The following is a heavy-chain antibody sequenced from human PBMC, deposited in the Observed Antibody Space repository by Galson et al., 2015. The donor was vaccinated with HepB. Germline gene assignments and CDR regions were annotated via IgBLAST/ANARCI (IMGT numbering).Heavy chain of an antibody. Sequence: SVKVSCKASGYTFTSYGISWVRQAPGQGLEWMGWISAYNGNTNYAQKLQGRVTMTTDTSTSTAYMELRSLRSDDTAVYYCARVPSLTYSGSLASFDYWGQGTLVTVSS. J-gene: IGHJ4*02. V-gene: IGHV1-18*01. CDR1: GYTFTSYG. CDR2: ISAYNGNT. D-gene: IGHD1-26*01. CDR3: ARVPSLTYSGSLASFDY.